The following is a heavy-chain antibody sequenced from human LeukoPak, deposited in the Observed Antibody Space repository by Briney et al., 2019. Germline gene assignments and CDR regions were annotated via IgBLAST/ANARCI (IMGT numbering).Heavy chain of an antibody. D-gene: IGHD2-15*01. J-gene: IGHJ4*02. V-gene: IGHV3-23*01. CDR2: ISGSGGST. CDR3: ASRYCSGGSCRAFDY. Sequence: PGGSLRLSCAASGLTFSSYAMSWVRQAPGKGLEWVSTISGSGGSTYYANSVKGQFTISRDNSKNTLYLQMDSLRAEDTAVYYCASRYCSGGSCRAFDYWGQGTLVTVSS. CDR1: GLTFSSYA.